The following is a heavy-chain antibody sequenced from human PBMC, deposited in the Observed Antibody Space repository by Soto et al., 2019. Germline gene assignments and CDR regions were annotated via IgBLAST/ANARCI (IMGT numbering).Heavy chain of an antibody. J-gene: IGHJ4*02. V-gene: IGHV3-23*01. Sequence: EVQLLESGGGLVQPGRSLRLSCAASGFTFSTYAMSWVRQAPGKGLQWVSAISGRGGATFYADSVKGRFTISRDNSNNTLFLQMDSLRAEDTALYFCAKVGLAMADPYYFDYWGQGSLVTVSS. CDR2: ISGRGGAT. D-gene: IGHD6-19*01. CDR1: GFTFSTYA. CDR3: AKVGLAMADPYYFDY.